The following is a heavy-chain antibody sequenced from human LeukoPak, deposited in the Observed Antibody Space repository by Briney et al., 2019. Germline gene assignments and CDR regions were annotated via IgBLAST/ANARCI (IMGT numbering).Heavy chain of an antibody. V-gene: IGHV3-30*18. CDR2: ISYDGSSK. J-gene: IGHJ4*02. CDR1: GFIFSSYG. D-gene: IGHD3-22*01. CDR3: AKDTPYYYDSSGYLFDY. Sequence: PGRSLRLSCAASGFIFSSYGMHWIRQAPGKGLEWVAVISYDGSSKYYADSVKGRFTISRDNSKNTLYLQMNSLRAEDTAVYYCAKDTPYYYDSSGYLFDYWGQGTLVTVSS.